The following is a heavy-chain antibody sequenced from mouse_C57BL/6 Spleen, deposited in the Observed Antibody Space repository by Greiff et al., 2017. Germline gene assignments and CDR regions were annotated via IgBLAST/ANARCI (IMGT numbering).Heavy chain of an antibody. CDR2: IHPNSGST. Sequence: QVQLQQPGAELAKPGASVKLSCKASGYTFTSYWMHWVKQRPGQGLEWIGMIHPNSGSTNYNEKFKSKATLTVDKSSSTAYMQLSSLTSEDSAVYYCARPLYYYGSSDWYFDVWGTGTTVTVSS. D-gene: IGHD1-1*01. J-gene: IGHJ1*03. CDR1: GYTFTSYW. V-gene: IGHV1-64*01. CDR3: ARPLYYYGSSDWYFDV.